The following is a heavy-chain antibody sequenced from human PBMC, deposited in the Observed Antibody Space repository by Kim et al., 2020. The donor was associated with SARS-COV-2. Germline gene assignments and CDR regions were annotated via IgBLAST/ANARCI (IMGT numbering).Heavy chain of an antibody. D-gene: IGHD3-22*01. CDR3: AREGSYYYDSGGYYYAFDY. J-gene: IGHJ4*02. CDR2: IIPIFGTA. CDR1: GGTFSSYA. V-gene: IGHV1-69*13. Sequence: SVKVSCKASGGTFSSYAISWVRQAPGQGLEWMGGIIPIFGTANYAQKFQGRVTITADESTSTAYMELSSLRSEDTAVYYCAREGSYYYDSGGYYYAFDYWGQGTLVTVSS.